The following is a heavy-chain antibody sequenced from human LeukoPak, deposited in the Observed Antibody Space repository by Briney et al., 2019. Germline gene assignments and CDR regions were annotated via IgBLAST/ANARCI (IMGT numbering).Heavy chain of an antibody. V-gene: IGHV3-7*01. CDR2: IKQDASER. CDR1: GFTFSSYW. J-gene: IGHJ4*02. CDR3: ATPTAGTWHFDY. Sequence: PGGSLRLSCAVSGFTFSSYWMTWVRQAPGKGLEWVANIKQDASERYYVDSVKGRFTISRDNAKNSLYLQMNSLRAEDTAVYYCATPTAGTWHFDYWGQGTLVTVSS. D-gene: IGHD1-1*01.